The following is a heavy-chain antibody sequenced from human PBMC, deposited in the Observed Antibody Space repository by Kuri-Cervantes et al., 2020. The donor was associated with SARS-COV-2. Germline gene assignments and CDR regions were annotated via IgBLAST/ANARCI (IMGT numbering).Heavy chain of an antibody. CDR1: GGSISSYY. Sequence: SETLSLTCTVSGGSISSYYWSWIRQPAGKGLEWIGRIYTRGSTNYYPPLKSRVTMSVDTSRNQFSLKLSSVTAADTAVYYCARDLGIQLWVSPLDPWGQGTLVTVSS. V-gene: IGHV4-4*07. D-gene: IGHD5-18*01. CDR2: IYTRGST. J-gene: IGHJ5*02. CDR3: ARDLGIQLWVSPLDP.